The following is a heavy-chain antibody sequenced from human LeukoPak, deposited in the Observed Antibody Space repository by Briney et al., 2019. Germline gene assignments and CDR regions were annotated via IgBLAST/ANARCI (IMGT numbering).Heavy chain of an antibody. CDR3: GRGYCNSTSCYYFDF. CDR1: GYTFTRNA. CDR2: INTGNGNT. D-gene: IGHD2-2*01. J-gene: IGHJ4*02. Sequence: ASVKVSCKASGYTFTRNAMHWVRQAPGQRLEWMGWINTGNGNTKYSQKFQDRVTITRDTSANTAYMELSSLRSEDTAVYYCGRGYCNSTSCYYFDFWGQGTLVTVSS. V-gene: IGHV1-3*04.